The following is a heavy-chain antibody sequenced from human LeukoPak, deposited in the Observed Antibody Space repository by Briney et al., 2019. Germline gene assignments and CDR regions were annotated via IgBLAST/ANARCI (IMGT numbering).Heavy chain of an antibody. CDR1: GGTIRSYN. CDR3: ARRPQRSYYYYGMDV. J-gene: IGHJ6*02. Sequence: SETLSLTCTVSGGTIRSYNGGGLGQPPGKGLKGFGYINYSGSTNYNPSLKSRVTISVDTSKNQFSLKLSSVTAADTAVYYCARRPQRSYYYYGMDVWGQGTTVTVSS. D-gene: IGHD6-25*01. V-gene: IGHV4-59*13. CDR2: INYSGST.